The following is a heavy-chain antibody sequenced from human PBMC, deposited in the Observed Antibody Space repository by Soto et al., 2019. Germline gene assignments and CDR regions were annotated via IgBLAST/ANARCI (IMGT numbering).Heavy chain of an antibody. D-gene: IGHD3-22*01. V-gene: IGHV3-33*01. CDR2: IWYDGSNK. CDR3: ARDDYDGSGYYYVDY. Sequence: QVQLVESGGGVVQPGRSLRLSCAASGFTFSSYGMHWVRQAPGKGLEWVAVIWYDGSNKYYADSLKGRFTISRDNSKKTLYLQGNSLRAEDTAVYFCARDDYDGSGYYYVDYWGQGTLVTVAS. CDR1: GFTFSSYG. J-gene: IGHJ4*02.